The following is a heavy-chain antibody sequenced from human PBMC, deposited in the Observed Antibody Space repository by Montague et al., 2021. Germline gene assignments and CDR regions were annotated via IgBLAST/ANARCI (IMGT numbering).Heavy chain of an antibody. CDR2: VSHGGRT. CDR1: RSLINSDYY. V-gene: IGHV4-38-2*02. J-gene: IGHJ6*03. Sequence: SETLSLTCTVSRSLINSDYYWGWIRQPPGKGPEWMGSVSHGGRTYYNPSLKSRVTISVDTSNNHFSLKLSSVIAADTAMYYCARERDRYYYMDIWGKGTTITVSS. CDR3: ARERDRYYYMDI.